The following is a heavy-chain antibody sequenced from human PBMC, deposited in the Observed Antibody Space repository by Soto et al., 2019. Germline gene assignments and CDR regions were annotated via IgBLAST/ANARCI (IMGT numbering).Heavy chain of an antibody. D-gene: IGHD3-10*01. Sequence: PGGSLRLSCAVSGFILSSYAMHWVRQAPGKGLEWVTLTLHDESISYYTESVKGRFTISRDMSKNTLYLQMNSLRPEDTAIYYCAKEPIYFGPGSSLSYYYYGLDVWGQGTTVTVSS. CDR3: AKEPIYFGPGSSLSYYYYGLDV. CDR1: GFILSSYA. V-gene: IGHV3-30*18. J-gene: IGHJ6*02. CDR2: TLHDESIS.